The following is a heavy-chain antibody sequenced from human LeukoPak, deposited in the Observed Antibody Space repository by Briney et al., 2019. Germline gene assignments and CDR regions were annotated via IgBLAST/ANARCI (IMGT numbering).Heavy chain of an antibody. V-gene: IGHV4-59*01. CDR1: GGSISSYY. D-gene: IGHD6-19*01. CDR3: ARGNSSGWYGGFDY. CDR2: VYYSGGGT. Sequence: SETLSLTCTVSGGSISSYYWSWIRQPPGKRPEWIGYVYYSGGGTNYNPSLKSRVTMSVDTSKNHFSLKLGSVTAADTAVYYCARGNSSGWYGGFDYWGQGILVTVSS. J-gene: IGHJ4*02.